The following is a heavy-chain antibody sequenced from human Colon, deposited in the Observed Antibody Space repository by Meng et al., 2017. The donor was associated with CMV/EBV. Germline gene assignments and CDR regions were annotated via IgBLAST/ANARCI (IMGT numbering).Heavy chain of an antibody. D-gene: IGHD2/OR15-2a*01. CDR1: GVSVTSGAYP. V-gene: IGHV4-61*08. CDR3: AKSRSSTPGIVDD. CDR2: IYDTGIT. J-gene: IGHJ4*02. Sequence: QVQLQASGPGLVKPSETLSLPCIASGVSVTSGAYPWSWIRQSPGKGLEWIGYIYDTGITIYNPSLKSRVTIFLETSKNQFSLNLNSMTTADTAVYYCAKSRSSTPGIVDDWGQGTLVTVSS.